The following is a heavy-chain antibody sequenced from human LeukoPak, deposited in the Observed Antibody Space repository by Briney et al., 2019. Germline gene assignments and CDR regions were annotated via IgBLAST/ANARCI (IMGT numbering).Heavy chain of an antibody. Sequence: GGSLRLSCAASGFTLSSYEMNWVRQAPGKGLEWVSYISSSGSTIYYTDSVKGRFTISRDNAKNSLYLQMNSLRAEDTAVYYCARVLIFYSTGSDYWGQGNLVTVSS. J-gene: IGHJ4*02. D-gene: IGHD6-19*01. CDR2: ISSSGSTI. V-gene: IGHV3-48*03. CDR3: ARVLIFYSTGSDY. CDR1: GFTLSSYE.